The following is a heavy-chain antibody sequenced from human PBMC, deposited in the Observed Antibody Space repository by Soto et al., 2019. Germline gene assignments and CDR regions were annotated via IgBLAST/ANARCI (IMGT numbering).Heavy chain of an antibody. CDR1: GYTFTSYG. V-gene: IGHV1-18*04. CDR2: ISAYNGNT. D-gene: IGHD6-13*01. Sequence: VSSVKVSCKASGYTFTSYGISWVRQAPGQGLEWMGGISAYNGNTNYAQKLQGRVTMTTDTSTSTAYMELRILRSDDTAVYYCARVRGFSSTWYDSGQGTMVTSSS. CDR3: ARVRGFSSTWYD. J-gene: IGHJ1*01.